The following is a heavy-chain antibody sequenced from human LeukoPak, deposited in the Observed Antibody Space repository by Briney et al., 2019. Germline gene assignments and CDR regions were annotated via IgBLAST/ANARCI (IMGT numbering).Heavy chain of an antibody. CDR3: AKAEYYDFWSGYYTGFDY. D-gene: IGHD3-3*01. J-gene: IGHJ4*02. CDR1: GFTFSSYA. V-gene: IGHV3-23*01. Sequence: GSLRLSCAASGFTFSSYAVSWVRQAPGKGLEWVSAISGSGGSTYYADSVKGRFTISRDNSKNTLYLQMNSLRAEDTAVYYCAKAEYYDFWSGYYTGFDYWGQGTLVTVSS. CDR2: ISGSGGST.